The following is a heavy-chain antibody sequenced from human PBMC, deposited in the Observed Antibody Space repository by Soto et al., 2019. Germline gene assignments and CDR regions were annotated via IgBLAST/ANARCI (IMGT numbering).Heavy chain of an antibody. CDR3: ARDSLAIFGVVEVYYYGMDV. Sequence: SETLSLTCTVSGGSISSGDYYWSWIRQPPGKGLEWIGYIYYSGSTYYNPSLKSRVTISVDTSRNQFSLKLSSVTAADTAVYYCARDSLAIFGVVEVYYYGMDVWGQGTTVTVSS. D-gene: IGHD3-3*01. CDR2: IYYSGST. CDR1: GGSISSGDYY. V-gene: IGHV4-30-4*01. J-gene: IGHJ6*02.